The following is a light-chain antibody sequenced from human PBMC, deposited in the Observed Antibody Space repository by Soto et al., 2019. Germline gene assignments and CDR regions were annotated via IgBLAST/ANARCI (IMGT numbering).Light chain of an antibody. CDR1: SSDVGGYNY. Sequence: QSALTQPASVSGSPGQSITISCTGTSSDVGGYNYVSWLQQHPGKPPKLLIYQVSHRPSGVSNRFSGSKSGSTASLTISGLQAEDEADYYCSSYTSNSAPYVFGTGTKVTVL. CDR2: QVS. J-gene: IGLJ1*01. CDR3: SSYTSNSAPYV. V-gene: IGLV2-14*01.